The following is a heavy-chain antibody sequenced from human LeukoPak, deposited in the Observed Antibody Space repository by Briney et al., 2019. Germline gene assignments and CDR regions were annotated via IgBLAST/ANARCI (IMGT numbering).Heavy chain of an antibody. CDR1: GFTFSSYG. CDR3: ARDLGIPFDY. Sequence: PGRSLRLSCAASGFTFSSYGMHWVRQAPGKGLEWVAVIWYDGSNKYYADSVKGRFTISRDNSKNTLYLQMNSLGAEDTAVYYCARDLGIPFDYWGQGTLVTVSS. V-gene: IGHV3-33*01. D-gene: IGHD1-14*01. J-gene: IGHJ4*02. CDR2: IWYDGSNK.